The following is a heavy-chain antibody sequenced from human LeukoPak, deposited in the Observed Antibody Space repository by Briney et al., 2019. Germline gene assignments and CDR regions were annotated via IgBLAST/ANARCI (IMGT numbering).Heavy chain of an antibody. CDR2: IYYSGST. J-gene: IGHJ4*02. Sequence: PSETLSLTCTVSGGSISGYYWSWIRQPPGKGLEWIGYIYYSGSTNYNPSLKSRVTISVDTSKNQFSLKLSSVTAADTAVYYCARSRSGSYIDYWGQGTLVTVSS. CDR1: GGSISGYY. V-gene: IGHV4-59*01. CDR3: ARSRSGSYIDY. D-gene: IGHD1-14*01.